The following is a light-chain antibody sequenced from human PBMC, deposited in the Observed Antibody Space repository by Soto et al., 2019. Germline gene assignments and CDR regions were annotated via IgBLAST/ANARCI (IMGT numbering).Light chain of an antibody. CDR3: QQYGRSSYT. Sequence: EIVLTQSPGTLSLSPGERATLSCRASQSVSSTYLAWYQQNPGQAPRLLIYGASSRATGIPDRFSGSGSGTDLTRTISRLEPEDFAVYFCQQYGRSSYTFGQGTKLEIK. V-gene: IGKV3-20*01. CDR1: QSVSSTY. J-gene: IGKJ2*01. CDR2: GAS.